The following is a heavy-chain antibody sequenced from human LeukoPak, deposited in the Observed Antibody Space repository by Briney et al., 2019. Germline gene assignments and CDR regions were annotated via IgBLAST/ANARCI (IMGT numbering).Heavy chain of an antibody. D-gene: IGHD6-19*01. CDR3: ARDSSDAPGWYGTGWFDP. CDR1: GGSISSGSYY. Sequence: SETLSLTCTVSGGSISSGSYYWSWIRQPAGKGLEWIGRTYTSGSTNYNPSLKSRVTISVDTSKNQFSLKLSSVTAADTAVYYCARDSSDAPGWYGTGWFDPWGQGTLVTVSS. CDR2: TYTSGST. V-gene: IGHV4-61*02. J-gene: IGHJ5*02.